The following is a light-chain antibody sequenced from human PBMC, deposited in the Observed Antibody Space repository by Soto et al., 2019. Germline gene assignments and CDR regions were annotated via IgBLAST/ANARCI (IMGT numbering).Light chain of an antibody. Sequence: PGERATLSCTASQTISSNYLAWYQQKPGQAPRLLIHGASTRAIGIPDRFSGSGSGADFILTISRLEPEDFAVYYCQQYDSSPRTFGQGTKVDIK. V-gene: IGKV3-20*01. CDR1: QTISSNY. J-gene: IGKJ1*01. CDR2: GAS. CDR3: QQYDSSPRT.